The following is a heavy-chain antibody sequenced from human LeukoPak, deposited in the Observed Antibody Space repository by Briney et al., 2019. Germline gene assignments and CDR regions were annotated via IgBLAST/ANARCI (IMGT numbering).Heavy chain of an antibody. CDR1: GGSISSYY. V-gene: IGHV4-59*01. CDR2: IYYSGST. CDR3: ARGSQYYVP. Sequence: PSETLSLTCTVSGGSISSYYWSWIGQPPRKGLEWIGYIYYSGSTNYNPSLKSRVNISVDTSKNQSSLQLRPETPADTTVDYCARGSQYYVPCGQGTLVTVSS. J-gene: IGHJ5*02. D-gene: IGHD3-10*02.